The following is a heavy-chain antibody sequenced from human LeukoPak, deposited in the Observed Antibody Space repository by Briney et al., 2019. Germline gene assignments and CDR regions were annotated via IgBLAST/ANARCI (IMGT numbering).Heavy chain of an antibody. Sequence: ASVKVSCKASGYTFTGYYMHWVRQAPGQGLEWMGWINANSGGTDYAQKFQDRVTMTRDTSISTAYMELSRLRSDDTAVYYCARGRSFGELGVYWGQGTLLTVSS. CDR3: ARGRSFGELGVY. V-gene: IGHV1-2*02. J-gene: IGHJ4*02. D-gene: IGHD3-10*01. CDR1: GYTFTGYY. CDR2: INANSGGT.